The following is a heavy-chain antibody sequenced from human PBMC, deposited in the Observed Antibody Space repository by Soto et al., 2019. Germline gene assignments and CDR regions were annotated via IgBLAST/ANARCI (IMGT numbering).Heavy chain of an antibody. CDR1: GFTFSSYS. V-gene: IGHV3-21*01. CDR3: ARVAYYYGSGVNYYYYMDV. Sequence: EVQLVESGGGLVKPGGSLRLSCAASGFTFSSYSMNWVRQAPGKGLEWVSSISSSSSYIYYADSVKGRFTISRDNAKNSLYLQMNSLRAEDTAVYYCARVAYYYGSGVNYYYYMDVWGKGTTVTVSS. CDR2: ISSSSSYI. J-gene: IGHJ6*03. D-gene: IGHD3-10*01.